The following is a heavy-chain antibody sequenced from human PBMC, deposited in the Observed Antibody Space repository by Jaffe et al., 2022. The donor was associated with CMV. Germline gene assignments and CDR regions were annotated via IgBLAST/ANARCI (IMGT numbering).Heavy chain of an antibody. CDR1: GGSISSSSYY. J-gene: IGHJ4*02. CDR3: VRSITIFGVVYYFDY. CDR2: IYYSGST. Sequence: QLQLQESGPGLVKPSETLSLTCTVSGGSISSSSYYWGWIRQPPGKGLEWIGSIYYSGSTYYNPSLKSRVTISVDTSKNQFSLKLSSVTAADTAVYYCVRSITIFGVVYYFDYWGQGTLVTVSS. V-gene: IGHV4-39*01. D-gene: IGHD3-3*01.